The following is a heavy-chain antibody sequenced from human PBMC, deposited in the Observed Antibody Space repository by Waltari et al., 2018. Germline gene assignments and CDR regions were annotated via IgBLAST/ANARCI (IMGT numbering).Heavy chain of an antibody. J-gene: IGHJ5*02. CDR2: IYYTGST. CDR3: ARGGGGDWEWFDP. V-gene: IGHV4-59*01. D-gene: IGHD2-21*02. CDR1: GGSISGFY. Sequence: QVQLQESGPSLLKPSETLSLICTVSGGSISGFYWSWVRQPPGKGLDRIGYIYYTGSTNFNPSLKSRVTMSVDTSKSQFSLKLSSVTAADTAFYYCARGGGGDWEWFDPWGQGTLVTVSS.